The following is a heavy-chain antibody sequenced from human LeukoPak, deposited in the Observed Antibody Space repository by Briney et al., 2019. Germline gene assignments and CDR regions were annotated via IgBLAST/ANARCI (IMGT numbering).Heavy chain of an antibody. J-gene: IGHJ4*02. CDR2: IYHSGST. Sequence: SETLSLTCTVSGGSISSGGYCWSWIRQPPGKGLEWIGYIYHSGSTYYNPSLKSRVTISVDRSKNQFSLKLSSVTAADTAVYYCASRLRFNSAIDYWGQGTLVTVSS. CDR1: GGSISSGGYC. CDR3: ASRLRFNSAIDY. D-gene: IGHD3-3*01. V-gene: IGHV4-30-2*01.